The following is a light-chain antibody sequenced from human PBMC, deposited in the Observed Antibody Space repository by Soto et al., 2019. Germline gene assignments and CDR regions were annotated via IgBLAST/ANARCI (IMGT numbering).Light chain of an antibody. CDR2: SNN. V-gene: IGLV1-44*01. J-gene: IGLJ1*01. CDR3: AAWDGGLNALV. Sequence: QSVLTQSPSASATPGQRVAISCSGSSSNIGSSSVTWFQQLPGTAPKLLIYSNNQRPSGVPDRFSGSKSGTSASLAISGLQSEDEADYYCAAWDGGLNALVFGGGTKLTV. CDR1: SSNIGSSS.